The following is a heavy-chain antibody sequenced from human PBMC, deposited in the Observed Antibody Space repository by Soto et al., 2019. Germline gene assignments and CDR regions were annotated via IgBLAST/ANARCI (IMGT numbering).Heavy chain of an antibody. J-gene: IGHJ3*01. Sequence: GESLKISCKGSGYSFTNYWIGWVRQMPGKGLEWMGIIYPGDSHAIYSTSFQGQVTMSADKSISTAYLQWSSLKASDTAVYYCARRVTMTVVTTAFDAFDVWGQGTMVTVSS. CDR3: ARRVTMTVVTTAFDAFDV. CDR2: IYPGDSHA. CDR1: GYSFTNYW. V-gene: IGHV5-51*01. D-gene: IGHD3-22*01.